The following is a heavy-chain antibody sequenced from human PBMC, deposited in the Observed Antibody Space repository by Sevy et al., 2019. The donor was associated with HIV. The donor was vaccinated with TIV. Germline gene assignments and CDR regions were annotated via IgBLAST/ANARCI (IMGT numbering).Heavy chain of an antibody. Sequence: GGSLRLSCAASGFTFSSYGMHWVRQAPGKGLEWVAVIWYDGSNKYYADSVKGRFTISRDNCKNTLYLQMNSLRAEDTAVYYCARDWGEEQQLVYDAFDIWGQGTMVTVSS. CDR1: GFTFSSYG. V-gene: IGHV3-33*01. CDR2: IWYDGSNK. D-gene: IGHD6-13*01. J-gene: IGHJ3*02. CDR3: ARDWGEEQQLVYDAFDI.